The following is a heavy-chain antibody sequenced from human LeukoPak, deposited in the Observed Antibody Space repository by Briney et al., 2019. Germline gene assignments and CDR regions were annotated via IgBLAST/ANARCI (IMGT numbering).Heavy chain of an antibody. V-gene: IGHV3-23*01. D-gene: IGHD6-19*01. J-gene: IGHJ4*02. CDR1: GFTFSSYA. Sequence: GGSLRLSCAASGFTFSSYAMSWVRQAPGKGLEWVSTISGSCGSTNYADSAKGRFTISRDNSKNTLHLQMNSLRAEDTAVYHCAKDRGSGWGIDYWGQGTLVTVSS. CDR3: AKDRGSGWGIDY. CDR2: ISGSCGST.